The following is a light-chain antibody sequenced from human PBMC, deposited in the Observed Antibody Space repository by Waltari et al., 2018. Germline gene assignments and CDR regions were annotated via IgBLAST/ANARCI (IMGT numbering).Light chain of an antibody. CDR1: SSNIGAGYD. Sequence: QSVLTQPPSVSGAPGQRVTISCTGSSSNIGAGYDVHWYQQLPGTAPKPLIYGNSNRPSGVPDRFSGCKSGASASLAITGLQAEDEADYYCQSYDSSRRGWDVVFGGGTKLTVL. CDR3: QSYDSSRRGWDVV. V-gene: IGLV1-40*01. CDR2: GNS. J-gene: IGLJ2*01.